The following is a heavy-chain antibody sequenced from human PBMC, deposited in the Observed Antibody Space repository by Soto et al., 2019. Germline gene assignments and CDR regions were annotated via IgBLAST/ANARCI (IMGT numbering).Heavy chain of an antibody. D-gene: IGHD6-19*01. CDR3: ASSVEGHFDY. Sequence: EVQLVESGGGLVQPGGSLRLTCVASGFPFSLYSMNWVRQAPGKGLEWSSYITSDTNTIKYADSVKGRFTISRDNANNLVYLQMNSLRDEDTVVYFCASSVEGHFDYWGQGTVVTVSS. J-gene: IGHJ4*02. CDR2: ITSDTNTI. V-gene: IGHV3-48*02. CDR1: GFPFSLYS.